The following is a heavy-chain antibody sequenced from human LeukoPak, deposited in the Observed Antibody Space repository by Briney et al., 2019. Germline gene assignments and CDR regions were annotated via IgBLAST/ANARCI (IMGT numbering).Heavy chain of an antibody. J-gene: IGHJ4*02. V-gene: IGHV3-53*01. CDR2: IYSGGST. D-gene: IGHD3-22*01. Sequence: PGGSLRLSCPASGFTVSSNYMSWVRQAPGKGLEWVSVIYSGGSTYYADSVKGRFTISRDNSKNTLYLQMNSLRAEDTAVYYCARDLRHYDSSGGYYFDYWGQGTLVTVSS. CDR3: ARDLRHYDSSGGYYFDY. CDR1: GFTVSSNY.